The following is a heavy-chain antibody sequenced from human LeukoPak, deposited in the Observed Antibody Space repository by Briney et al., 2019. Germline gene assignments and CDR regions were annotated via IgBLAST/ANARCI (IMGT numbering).Heavy chain of an antibody. D-gene: IGHD3-3*01. CDR3: AKDGYYDFWSGYYKDPYYFDY. CDR1: GFTFSSYA. CDR2: ISGSGGSP. V-gene: IGHV3-23*01. Sequence: GGALRLSCAASGFTFSSYAMSWVRQAPGKGLEWVSAISGSGGSPYYADSVKGRFTISRDNSKNTLYLQMNSLRAEDTAVYYCAKDGYYDFWSGYYKDPYYFDYWGQGTLVTVS. J-gene: IGHJ4*02.